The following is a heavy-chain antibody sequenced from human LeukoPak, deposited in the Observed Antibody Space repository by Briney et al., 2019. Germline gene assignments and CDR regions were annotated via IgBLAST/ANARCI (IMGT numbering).Heavy chain of an antibody. Sequence: SQTLSLTCAVSGGSISSGGYYWSWIRQPPGKGLEWIGYIYYSGSTNYNPSLKSRVTISVDTSKNQFSLKLSSVTAADTAVYYCASLGYCSGGSCYGWFDPWGQGTLVTVSS. CDR2: IYYSGST. CDR1: GGSISSGGYY. V-gene: IGHV4-61*08. CDR3: ASLGYCSGGSCYGWFDP. D-gene: IGHD2-15*01. J-gene: IGHJ5*02.